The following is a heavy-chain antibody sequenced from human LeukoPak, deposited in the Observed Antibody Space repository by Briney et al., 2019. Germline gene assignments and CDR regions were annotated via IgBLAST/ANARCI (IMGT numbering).Heavy chain of an antibody. CDR3: ARSATDAFDI. J-gene: IGHJ3*02. CDR1: GFTFSSYG. V-gene: IGHV3-74*01. Sequence: PGGSLRLSCAASGFTFSSYGMHWVRQDPGKGLVWVSHMNGDGSSTSYADSVKGRFTISRDNAKNTLYLQMNRLKAEDTAVYYCARSATDAFDIWGQGTMVTVSS. CDR2: MNGDGSST.